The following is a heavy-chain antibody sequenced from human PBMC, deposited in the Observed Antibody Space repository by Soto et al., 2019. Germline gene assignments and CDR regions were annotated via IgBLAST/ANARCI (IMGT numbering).Heavy chain of an antibody. J-gene: IGHJ4*02. CDR3: AKMKGQLMVYAMPDY. V-gene: IGHV3-23*01. CDR2: VGASGGNT. CDR1: GFTFSSYA. Sequence: EVQLLDSGGGLVQPGGSLRLSCAASGFTFSSYAMSWVRQGPGKGLEWVSAVGASGGNTYYADSVKGRFTISRDNSKNALYLQMGSLISDVAAVYYCAKMKGQLMVYAMPDYWGQGTLVTVSS. D-gene: IGHD2-8*01.